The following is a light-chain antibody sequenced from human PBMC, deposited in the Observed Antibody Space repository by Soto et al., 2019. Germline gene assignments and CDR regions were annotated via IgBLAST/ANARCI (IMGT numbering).Light chain of an antibody. V-gene: IGLV1-51*01. J-gene: IGLJ1*01. CDR3: GSWDSSLSAYV. CDR2: DDS. Sequence: QSVLTQPPSVSAAPGQKVTISCSGSSSNIGGNSVSWYQQLPGTAPKLLIYDDSKRPSGIPERFSGSKSGTSATLGITGFQTGDEADYYCGSWDSSLSAYVFGTGTKVTVL. CDR1: SSNIGGNS.